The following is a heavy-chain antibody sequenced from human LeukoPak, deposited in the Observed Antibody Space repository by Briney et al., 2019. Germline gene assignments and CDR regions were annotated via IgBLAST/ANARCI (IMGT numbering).Heavy chain of an antibody. J-gene: IGHJ4*02. V-gene: IGHV3-23*01. CDR3: ARGDGYNFFDY. D-gene: IGHD5-24*01. Sequence: GGSLRLSCAASGFTFSTYAMSWVRQAPGKGLEWVSAISGSGGSTYYADSVKGRFTISRDNSKNTLFLQINSLRAEDTAVYYCARGDGYNFFDYWGQGTLVTVSS. CDR1: GFTFSTYA. CDR2: ISGSGGST.